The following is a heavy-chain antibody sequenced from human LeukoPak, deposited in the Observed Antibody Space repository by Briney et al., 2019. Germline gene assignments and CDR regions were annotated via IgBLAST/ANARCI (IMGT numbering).Heavy chain of an antibody. D-gene: IGHD5-18*01. CDR2: IGSSTRTM. Sequence: GGPLRLSCAASGLSFSTYDMTWVRQAPGKGLEWVSYIGSSTRTMYYAESLKGRFIISRDNAKNSLYLQMDSLRAEDTAIYYCASLLYGCSYGPFHHWGQGTLVTVSS. J-gene: IGHJ4*02. V-gene: IGHV3-48*03. CDR3: ASLLYGCSYGPFHH. CDR1: GLSFSTYD.